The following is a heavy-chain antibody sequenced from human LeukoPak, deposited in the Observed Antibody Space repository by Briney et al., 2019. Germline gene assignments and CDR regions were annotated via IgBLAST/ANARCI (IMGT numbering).Heavy chain of an antibody. D-gene: IGHD3-3*01. CDR1: GDSVSSNGIA. V-gene: IGHV6-1*01. J-gene: IGHJ4*02. Sequence: SQTLSLTCAISGDSVSSNGIAWDWIRQSPSRGLEWLGRTSYTSKWYNDYAVSVRGRMTINPDTSKNQLSLQLNSVTPEDSAVYYCARAQSGFYTYWGQGTQVTVSS. CDR2: TSYTSKWYN. CDR3: ARAQSGFYTY.